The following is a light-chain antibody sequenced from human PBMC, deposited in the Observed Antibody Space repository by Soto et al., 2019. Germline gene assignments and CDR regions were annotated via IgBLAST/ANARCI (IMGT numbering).Light chain of an antibody. CDR2: DAV. V-gene: IGKV3-20*01. Sequence: VLTQSPGSLSLSPGERATVSCRASQTVTSSYLAWYQQRPGQAPQLLIYDAVERATGIPDRFSGSESGRDYTLTISRLDPEDSAVYYCQQYGDSITFGGGTKVDFK. CDR1: QTVTSSY. J-gene: IGKJ4*01. CDR3: QQYGDSIT.